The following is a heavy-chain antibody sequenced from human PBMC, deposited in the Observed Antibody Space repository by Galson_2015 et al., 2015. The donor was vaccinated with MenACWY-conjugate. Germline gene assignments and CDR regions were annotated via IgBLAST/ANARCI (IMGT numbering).Heavy chain of an antibody. D-gene: IGHD3-16*01. CDR3: ARVPLGYFDY. J-gene: IGHJ4*02. CDR1: GGSISSNPYY. V-gene: IGHV4-39*07. Sequence: ETLSLTCTVSGGSISSNPYYWGWIRQPPGTGLEWMGSIYYSGSTYYNPSLKSRVTISVDTSKNQFSLKLSSVTAADTAVYYCARVPLGYFDYWGQGTLVTVSS. CDR2: IYYSGST.